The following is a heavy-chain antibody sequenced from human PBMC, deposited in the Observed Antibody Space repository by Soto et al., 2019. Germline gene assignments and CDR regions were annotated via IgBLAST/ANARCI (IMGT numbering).Heavy chain of an antibody. Sequence: SETLSLTXTVSGGSISSSSYYWGWIRQPPGKGLEWIGSIYYSGSTYYNPSLKSRVTISVDTSKNQFSLKLSSVTAADTAVYYCARHSDEYIRWGQGTLVTVSS. D-gene: IGHD1-1*01. CDR2: IYYSGST. CDR3: ARHSDEYIR. J-gene: IGHJ4*02. CDR1: GGSISSSSYY. V-gene: IGHV4-39*01.